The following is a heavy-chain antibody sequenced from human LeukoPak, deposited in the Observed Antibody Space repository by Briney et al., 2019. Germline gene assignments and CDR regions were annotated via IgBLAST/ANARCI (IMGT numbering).Heavy chain of an antibody. CDR3: ARGYYYGSGSYYSQLSQFDY. J-gene: IGHJ4*02. V-gene: IGHV3-9*01. CDR1: GFTFDDYA. D-gene: IGHD3-10*01. CDR2: ISWNSGSI. Sequence: GRSLRLSCAASGFTFDDYAMHWVRQAPGKGLEWVSGISWNSGSIGYADSVKGRFTISRDNAKNSLYLQMNSLRAEDTALYYCARGYYYGSGSYYSQLSQFDYWGQGTLVTGSS.